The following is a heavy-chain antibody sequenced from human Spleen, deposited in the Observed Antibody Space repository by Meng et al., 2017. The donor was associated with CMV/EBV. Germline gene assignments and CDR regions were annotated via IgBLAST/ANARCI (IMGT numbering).Heavy chain of an antibody. CDR2: VHFSGSA. J-gene: IGHJ4*02. CDR3: ARDLSPDFWNGHLDY. Sequence: GSLRLSCTVSGGSISSGGYYWSWLRQPPGKGLEWLGYVHFSGSANYNPSLESRLSMSVDTSQNRLYLRLSSVTAADTAVYYCARDLSPDFWNGHLDYWGQGKLVTVSS. V-gene: IGHV4-61*08. D-gene: IGHD3-3*01. CDR1: GGSISSGGYY.